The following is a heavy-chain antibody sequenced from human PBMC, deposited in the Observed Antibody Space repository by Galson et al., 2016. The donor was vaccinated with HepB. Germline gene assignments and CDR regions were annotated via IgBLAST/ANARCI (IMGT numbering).Heavy chain of an antibody. Sequence: SLRLSCAASGFTFSNYAMTWVRQAPGKGLEWVSGILGDGDTTYYADPVKGRFTISRDNSKNALFLQMYGLRAEDTAVYHCAKAEKWEHDFWGQGTLVTVSS. CDR1: GFTFSNYA. J-gene: IGHJ4*02. V-gene: IGHV3-23*01. D-gene: IGHD1/OR15-1a*01. CDR3: AKAEKWEHDF. CDR2: ILGDGDTT.